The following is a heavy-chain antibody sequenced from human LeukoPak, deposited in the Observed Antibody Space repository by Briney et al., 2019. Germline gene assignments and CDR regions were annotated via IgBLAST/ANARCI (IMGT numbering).Heavy chain of an antibody. CDR1: SGSISSYY. J-gene: IGHJ4*02. CDR2: IYSSGST. CDR3: ARRGRSGYFDY. D-gene: IGHD3-22*01. Sequence: SETLSLTCAVSSGSISSYYWSWIRQPAGKGLELIGRIYSSGSTYYNPSLKSRVTMSVDTSKNQFSLKLNSVTAAVTALYYCARRGRSGYFDYWGQGTLVTVSS. V-gene: IGHV4-4*07.